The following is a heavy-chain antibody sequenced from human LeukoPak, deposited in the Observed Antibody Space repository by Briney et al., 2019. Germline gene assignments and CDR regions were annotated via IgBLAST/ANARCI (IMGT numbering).Heavy chain of an antibody. CDR1: GYTFTSYY. D-gene: IGHD2-21*01. CDR3: AGAISHYYGMDV. CDR2: INPSGGST. J-gene: IGHJ6*02. V-gene: IGHV1-46*01. Sequence: GASVKVSCKASGYTFTSYYMHWVRQAPGQGLEWMGIINPSGGSTSYAQKFQGRVTMTRDTSTGTVYMELSSLRSEDTAVYYCAGAISHYYGMDVWGQGTTVTVSS.